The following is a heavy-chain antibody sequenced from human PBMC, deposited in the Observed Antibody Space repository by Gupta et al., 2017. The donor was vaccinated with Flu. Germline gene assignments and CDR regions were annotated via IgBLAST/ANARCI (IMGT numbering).Heavy chain of an antibody. V-gene: IGHV1-2*02. J-gene: IGHJ4*02. Sequence: TGYYVQWVGQARGEGLGWMGWINPSRGDTKYAKKFQDRGTRTSDTSISTAYMDGSRLRSDDSAIEYWATEEPNGGWPRDSWGQGTRGTVSS. D-gene: IGHD6-19*01. CDR2: INPSRGDT. CDR1: TGYY. CDR3: ATEEPNGGWPRDS.